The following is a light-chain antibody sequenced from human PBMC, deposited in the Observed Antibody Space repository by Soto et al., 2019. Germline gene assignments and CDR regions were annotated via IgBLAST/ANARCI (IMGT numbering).Light chain of an antibody. CDR3: QQYNGYSTWT. Sequence: DIQMTQSPSTLSASVGDRVTITCRASQSISSWLAWYQQKPGKAPKLLIYKASSLESGVPSRFSGSGSGTEFTLTISSLQPEDFATYYCQQYNGYSTWTFGQGTKVDIK. V-gene: IGKV1-5*03. CDR2: KAS. J-gene: IGKJ1*01. CDR1: QSISSW.